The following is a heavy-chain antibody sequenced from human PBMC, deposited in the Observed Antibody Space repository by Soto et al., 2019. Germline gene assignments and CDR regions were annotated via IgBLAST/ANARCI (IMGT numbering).Heavy chain of an antibody. D-gene: IGHD2-2*01. J-gene: IGHJ4*02. Sequence: GGSLRLSCAASGFTLSSYAIHWVRQAPGKGMEWVAVISYDGSNKYYADSVKGRFTISRDNSKNTLYLQMNSLRAEDTAVYYCARSTPKTYAGDYWGQGTLVTVS. CDR3: ARSTPKTYAGDY. CDR1: GFTLSSYA. CDR2: ISYDGSNK. V-gene: IGHV3-30-3*01.